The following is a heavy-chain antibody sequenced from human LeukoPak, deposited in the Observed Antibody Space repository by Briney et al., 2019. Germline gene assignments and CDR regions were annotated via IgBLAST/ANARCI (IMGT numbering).Heavy chain of an antibody. D-gene: IGHD2-2*01. V-gene: IGHV1-2*02. CDR1: GYTFTGYY. CDR3: ATPDHHDPYCSSTSCQKGSFDP. Sequence: ASVKVSCKASGYTFTGYYMHGVRQAPGQGVEWMGWINPNRGGTNYAQKFQGRVPTTSNTSISTAYMQLSRLRSADTAVYYCATPDHHDPYCSSTSCQKGSFDPWGQGTLVTVSS. J-gene: IGHJ5*02. CDR2: INPNRGGT.